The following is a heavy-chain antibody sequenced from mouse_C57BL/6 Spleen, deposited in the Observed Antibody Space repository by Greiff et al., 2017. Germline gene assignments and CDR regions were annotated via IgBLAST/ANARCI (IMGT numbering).Heavy chain of an antibody. CDR1: GYTFTDHT. CDR2: IYPRDGST. V-gene: IGHV1-78*01. J-gene: IGHJ1*03. CDR3: ARRHGSSYWYFDV. Sequence: VQLQQSDAELVKPGASVKISCKVSGYTFTDHTIHWMKQRPEQGLEWIGYIYPRDGSTKYNEKFKGKATLTADKSSSTAYMQLNSLPSEDSAVYFCARRHGSSYWYFDVWAQGPRSPSPQ. D-gene: IGHD1-1*01.